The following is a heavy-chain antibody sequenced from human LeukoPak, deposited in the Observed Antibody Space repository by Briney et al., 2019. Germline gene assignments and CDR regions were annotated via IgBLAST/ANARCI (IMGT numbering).Heavy chain of an antibody. CDR2: ITGGGSGI. Sequence: GGSLRLSCAASGFTFSNYAMSWVRQAPGKGLEWVSAITGGGSGIYYADSTKSRFTISRDNSKNTLYLQINSLRAEDTAVYYCAKWGDYDVLTGYYVSDYWGQGTLVTVSS. CDR3: AKWGDYDVLTGYYVSDY. J-gene: IGHJ4*02. D-gene: IGHD3-9*01. V-gene: IGHV3-23*01. CDR1: GFTFSNYA.